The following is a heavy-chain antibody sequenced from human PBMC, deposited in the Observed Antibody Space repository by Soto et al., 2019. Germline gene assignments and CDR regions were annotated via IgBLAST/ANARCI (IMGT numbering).Heavy chain of an antibody. Sequence: DTLSLTCAVSNFSLSKEYYWGWLRQPPGKGLEWIGSIHQSGSPYSNPSLKSRLTISSDMSKKHCALRPSSVTAADTAVYYCARWAPRGIIHDCDSRGQVSQGTVAS. V-gene: IGHV4-38-2*01. D-gene: IGHD3-10*01. CDR2: IHQSGSP. CDR1: NFSLSKEYY. J-gene: IGHJ4*02. CDR3: ARWAPRGIIHDCDS.